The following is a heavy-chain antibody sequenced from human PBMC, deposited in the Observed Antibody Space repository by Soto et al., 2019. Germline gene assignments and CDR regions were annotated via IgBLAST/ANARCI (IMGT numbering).Heavy chain of an antibody. J-gene: IGHJ4*02. CDR3: AKDSIPYSSSYDLDH. D-gene: IGHD6-6*01. Sequence: EVQLLESGGGLVQSGGSLRLSCVASGFSFRDYAMSWVRQAPGKGLVWVSAMTATGVSIFYADSVRGRFTISRDNSKNTLYLQVSSLRAEDTATYYCAKDSIPYSSSYDLDHWGRGALVTVSS. V-gene: IGHV3-23*01. CDR2: MTATGVSI. CDR1: GFSFRDYA.